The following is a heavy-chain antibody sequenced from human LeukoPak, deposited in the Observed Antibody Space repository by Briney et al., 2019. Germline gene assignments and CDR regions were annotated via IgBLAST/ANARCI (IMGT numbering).Heavy chain of an antibody. Sequence: GGSLRLSCAASGFTFSSYSMNWVRQAPGKGLEWVSSISSSSSYIYYADSVKGRFTISRDNAKNSLYLQMNSLRAEDTAVYYCATGYCSGGSCSFDYWGQGTLVTVSS. J-gene: IGHJ4*02. CDR1: GFTFSSYS. D-gene: IGHD2-15*01. CDR3: ATGYCSGGSCSFDY. V-gene: IGHV3-21*01. CDR2: ISSSSSYI.